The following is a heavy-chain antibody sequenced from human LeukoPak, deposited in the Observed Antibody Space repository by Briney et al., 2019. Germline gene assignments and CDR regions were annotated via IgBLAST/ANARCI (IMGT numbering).Heavy chain of an antibody. CDR1: GGSFSGYY. D-gene: IGHD3-22*01. Sequence: PSETLSLTCAVYGGSFSGYYWSWIRQPPGKGLEWIGEINHSGSTNYNPSLKSRVTISVDTSKNQFSLKLSSVTAADTAVYYCARNIYYYDSSAYPPLGYWGQGTLVTVSS. V-gene: IGHV4-34*01. CDR3: ARNIYYYDSSAYPPLGY. J-gene: IGHJ4*02. CDR2: INHSGST.